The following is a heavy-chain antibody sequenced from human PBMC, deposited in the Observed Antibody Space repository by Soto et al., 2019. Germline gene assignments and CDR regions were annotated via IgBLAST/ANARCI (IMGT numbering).Heavy chain of an antibody. D-gene: IGHD2-21*02. V-gene: IGHV1-46*02. J-gene: IGHJ4*02. Sequence: ASVKVSCKPSGYTLNTYYLHWVRQAPGQGLEWMGIIHPSGGGSTYAQKFLGRVTMTRDTSTSTVFMELSSLRSADTAVYYCARGGHIAVVTASFDYWGQATLVTVSS. CDR3: ARGGHIAVVTASFDY. CDR1: GYTLNTYY. CDR2: IHPSGGGS.